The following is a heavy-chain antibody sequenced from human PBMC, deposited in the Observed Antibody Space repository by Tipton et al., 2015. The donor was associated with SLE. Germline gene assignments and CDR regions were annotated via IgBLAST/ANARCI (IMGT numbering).Heavy chain of an antibody. Sequence: SLRLSCAASGFTFSAYAMSWVRQAPGKGLEWVSSISGSGGTSDYTDSVKGRFTISRDNSRNTLFLQMNSLRAEDTALYYCAKATSVIQGAPFDCWGQGTLVTVSS. J-gene: IGHJ4*02. CDR1: GFTFSAYA. D-gene: IGHD3-10*01. CDR2: ISGSGGTS. CDR3: AKATSVIQGAPFDC. V-gene: IGHV3-23*01.